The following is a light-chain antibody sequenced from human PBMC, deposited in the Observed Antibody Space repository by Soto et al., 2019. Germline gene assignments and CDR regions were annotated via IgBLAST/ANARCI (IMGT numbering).Light chain of an antibody. V-gene: IGLV2-14*01. CDR1: STDVGGHNY. CDR2: EVS. Sequence: QSALTQPASVSGAPGQSITISCTGTSTDVGGHNYVSWYQHHPGKAPKLMIFEVSNRPSGVSIRFSGSKSANTASLTISGLQAEDEADYYCCPYSTSSTLVFGGGTKLTVL. J-gene: IGLJ2*01. CDR3: CPYSTSSTLV.